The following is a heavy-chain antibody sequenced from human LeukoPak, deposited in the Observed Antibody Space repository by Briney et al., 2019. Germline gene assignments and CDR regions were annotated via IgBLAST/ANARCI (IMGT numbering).Heavy chain of an antibody. Sequence: GASVKVSCKASGYTFTGYYMHWVRQAPGQGLEWMGWINPNSGGTNYAQKLQGRVTMTWDTSISTTYMELSRLRSDDTAVYYCARVAGVRDYYDSSGYDDYWGQGTLVTVSS. V-gene: IGHV1-2*02. CDR2: INPNSGGT. J-gene: IGHJ4*02. D-gene: IGHD3-22*01. CDR3: ARVAGVRDYYDSSGYDDY. CDR1: GYTFTGYY.